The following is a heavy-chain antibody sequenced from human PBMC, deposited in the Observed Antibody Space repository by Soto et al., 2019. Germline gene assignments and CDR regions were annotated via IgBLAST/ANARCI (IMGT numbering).Heavy chain of an antibody. CDR2: ISAYNGNT. Sequence: ASVKVSCKASGYTFTSYGISWVRQAPGQGLEWMGWISAYNGNTNYAQKLQGRVTMTTDTSTSTAYMELRSLRSDDTAVYYCARDLGGKQLDYYYYGIDVWGQGTTVTVSS. CDR1: GYTFTSYG. CDR3: ARDLGGKQLDYYYYGIDV. V-gene: IGHV1-18*01. J-gene: IGHJ6*02. D-gene: IGHD6-13*01.